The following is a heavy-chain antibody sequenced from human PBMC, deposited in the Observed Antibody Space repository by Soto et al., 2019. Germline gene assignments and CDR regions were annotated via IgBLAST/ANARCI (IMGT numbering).Heavy chain of an antibody. J-gene: IGHJ4*02. CDR1: GFTFSSYT. CDR3: ARGVLSDSGTCY. D-gene: IGHD2-15*01. CDR2: ISSGSSYI. V-gene: IGHV3-21*01. Sequence: EVQLVESGGGLVKPGGSLRLSCAASGFTFSSYTMNWVRQAPGKGLEWVSSISSGSSYIYYADSMKGRFTISRDNAKNSLYPHMNTLRAEDTAVYYCARGVLSDSGTCYWGRGTLFTVSS.